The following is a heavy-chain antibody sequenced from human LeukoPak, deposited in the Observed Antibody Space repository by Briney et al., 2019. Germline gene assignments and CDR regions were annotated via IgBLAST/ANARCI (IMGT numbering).Heavy chain of an antibody. V-gene: IGHV3-21*01. CDR3: ARDYVDTAMVFDY. Sequence: GGSLKLSCTASGFTLSSYWMSWVRQAPGKGLEWVSSISSSSSYIYYADSVKGRFTISRDNAKNSLYLQMNSLRAEDTAVYYCARDYVDTAMVFDYWGQGTLVTVSS. J-gene: IGHJ4*02. D-gene: IGHD5-18*01. CDR1: GFTLSSYW. CDR2: ISSSSSYI.